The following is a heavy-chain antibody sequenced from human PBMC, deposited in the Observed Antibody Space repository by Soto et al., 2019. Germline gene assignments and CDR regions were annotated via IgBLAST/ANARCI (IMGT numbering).Heavy chain of an antibody. CDR2: ISAYNGNT. Sequence: QVQLVQSGAEVKKPGASVKVSCKASGYTFTSYGISWVRQAPGQGLEWMGWISAYNGNTNYAQKLQGRVTLTTDTSTSTACMELRSLRSDDRAVYYCARKVSYSSGWYLYDAFDIWGQGTMVTVSS. J-gene: IGHJ3*02. CDR1: GYTFTSYG. D-gene: IGHD6-19*01. CDR3: ARKVSYSSGWYLYDAFDI. V-gene: IGHV1-18*01.